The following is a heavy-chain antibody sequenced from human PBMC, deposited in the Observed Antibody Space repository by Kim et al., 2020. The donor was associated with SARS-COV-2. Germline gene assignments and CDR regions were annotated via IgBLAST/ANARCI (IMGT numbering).Heavy chain of an antibody. V-gene: IGHV3-11*01. Sequence: GGSLRLSCAASGFTFSDYYMSWIRQAPGKGLEWVSYISSSGSTIYYADSVKGRFTISRDNAKNSLYLQMNSLRAEDTAVYYCARVYDFWSGTLPEYYFDYWGQGTLVTVSS. CDR3: ARVYDFWSGTLPEYYFDY. J-gene: IGHJ4*02. CDR1: GFTFSDYY. CDR2: ISSSGSTI. D-gene: IGHD3-3*01.